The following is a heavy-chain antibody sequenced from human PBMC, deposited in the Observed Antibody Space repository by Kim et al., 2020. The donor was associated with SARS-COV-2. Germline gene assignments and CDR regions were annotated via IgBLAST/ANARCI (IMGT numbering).Heavy chain of an antibody. Sequence: DSVKGRFTISRDNAKNSLYLQMNSLRAEDTAVYYCARDVGDSGYDGAFDIWGQGTMVTVSS. V-gene: IGHV3-21*01. D-gene: IGHD5-12*01. CDR3: ARDVGDSGYDGAFDI. J-gene: IGHJ3*02.